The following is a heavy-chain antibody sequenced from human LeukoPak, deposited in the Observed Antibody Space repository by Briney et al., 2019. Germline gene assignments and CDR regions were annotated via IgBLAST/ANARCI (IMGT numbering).Heavy chain of an antibody. D-gene: IGHD5-24*01. V-gene: IGHV3-11*01. CDR1: GFNFSDYY. J-gene: IGHJ6*02. CDR2: MSSRSGII. Sequence: GGSLRLSCVASGFNFSDYYMNWIRQSPGKGLEWISYMSSRSGIIYYADSVKGRFTISRDNARNSLYLQMNSLRVGDTAVYYCAGGLLEAQGWLQWLGTVYSMDIWGQGTPVTVSS. CDR3: AGGLLEAQGWLQWLGTVYSMDI.